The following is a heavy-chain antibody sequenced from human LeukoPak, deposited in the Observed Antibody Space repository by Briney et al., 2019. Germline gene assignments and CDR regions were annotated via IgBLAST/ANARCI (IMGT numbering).Heavy chain of an antibody. V-gene: IGHV4-31*03. CDR2: IYYSGST. D-gene: IGHD4-17*01. Sequence: PSETLSLTCTVSGGSISSGGYYWSWIRQHPGKGLEWSGYIYYSGSTYYNPSLKSRVTISVDTSKNQFSLKLSSVTAADTAVYYCARIEPGHDYGDYGAFDIWGQGTMVTVSS. CDR3: ARIEPGHDYGDYGAFDI. J-gene: IGHJ3*02. CDR1: GGSISSGGYY.